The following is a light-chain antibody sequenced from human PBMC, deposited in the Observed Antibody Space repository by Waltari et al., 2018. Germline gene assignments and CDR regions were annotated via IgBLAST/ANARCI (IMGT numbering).Light chain of an antibody. V-gene: IGLV2-14*03. CDR2: DVS. CDR3: SSYISSSTLEL. Sequence: QSALTQPASVSGSPGQSITLPCTGTSSDVGGYNHVSWYQQHPAKAPKPMIYDVSNRPSGVSNRFSGSKSGNTASLTISGLQAEDEADYYCSSYISSSTLELFGGGTSLTVL. CDR1: SSDVGGYNH. J-gene: IGLJ2*01.